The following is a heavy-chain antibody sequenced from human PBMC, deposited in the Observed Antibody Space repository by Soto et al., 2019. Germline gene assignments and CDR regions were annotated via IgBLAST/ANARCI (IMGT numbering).Heavy chain of an antibody. J-gene: IGHJ6*02. D-gene: IGHD2-21*02. Sequence: QVQLQESGPGLVKPSETLSLTCTVSGGTISRYYWSWIRQPPGKGLEWIGYMYNTGSTVYNPSFKSRVTISVGTSKNKFSLKLNSVTAADTAVYYCARDLWGYCGTDCYPLDVWGQGTTVTVSS. CDR1: GGTISRYY. V-gene: IGHV4-59*01. CDR2: MYNTGST. CDR3: ARDLWGYCGTDCYPLDV.